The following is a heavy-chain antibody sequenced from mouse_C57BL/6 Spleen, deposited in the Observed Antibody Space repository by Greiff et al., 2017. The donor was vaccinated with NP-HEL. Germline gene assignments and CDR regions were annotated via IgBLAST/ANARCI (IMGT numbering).Heavy chain of an antibody. Sequence: VQLVESGPELVKPGASVKISCKASGYAFSSSWMNWVKQRPGKGLEWIGRIYPGDGDTNYNGKFKGKATLTADKSSSTAYMQLSSLTSEDSAVYFCARYYYGQYWYFDVWGTGTTVTVSS. CDR2: IYPGDGDT. CDR1: GYAFSSSW. CDR3: ARYYYGQYWYFDV. V-gene: IGHV1-82*01. J-gene: IGHJ1*03. D-gene: IGHD1-1*01.